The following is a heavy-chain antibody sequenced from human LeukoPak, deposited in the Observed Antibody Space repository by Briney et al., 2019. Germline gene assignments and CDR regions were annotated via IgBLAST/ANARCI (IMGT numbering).Heavy chain of an antibody. J-gene: IGHJ1*01. V-gene: IGHV3-33*01. CDR1: GFSFGSYG. Sequence: GRSLRLSCAATGFSFGSYGMHWVRQAPGKGLEWVAFIRYGGSHQFYADSVRGRFTISRDNPKNTLYLQMNSLRGEDTAVYFCARDSGTWFYLQDWGQGTLVTVSS. CDR2: IRYGGSHQ. D-gene: IGHD2/OR15-2a*01. CDR3: ARDSGTWFYLQD.